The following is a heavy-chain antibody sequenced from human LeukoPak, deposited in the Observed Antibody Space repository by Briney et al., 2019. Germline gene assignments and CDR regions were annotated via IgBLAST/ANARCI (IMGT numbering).Heavy chain of an antibody. CDR2: IYPGDSDT. V-gene: IGHV5-51*01. CDR1: GFSFSTFW. D-gene: IGHD6-13*01. Sequence: GESLKISCEGSGFSFSTFWIAWGRQLPGKGLEGMGVIYPGDSDTRYSPSFQGRVTISADKSISTASLPWSSLKASDTAIYYCARRSSSWPRSDYWGQGTLVTVSS. CDR3: ARRSSSWPRSDY. J-gene: IGHJ4*02.